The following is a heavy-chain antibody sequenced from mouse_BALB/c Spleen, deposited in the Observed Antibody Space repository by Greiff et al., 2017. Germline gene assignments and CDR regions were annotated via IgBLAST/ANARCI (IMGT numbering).Heavy chain of an antibody. Sequence: EVKLMESGGGLVQPGGSMKLSCVASGFTFSNYWMNWVRQSPEKGLEWVAEIRLKSNNYATHYAESVKGRFTISRDDSKSSVYLQMNNLRAEDTGSYNCTEGNSPYAMDYRGQGTPVTASP. CDR1: GFTFSNYW. CDR3: TEGNSPYAMDY. V-gene: IGHV6-6*02. D-gene: IGHD2-1*01. CDR2: IRLKSNNYAT. J-gene: IGHJ4*01.